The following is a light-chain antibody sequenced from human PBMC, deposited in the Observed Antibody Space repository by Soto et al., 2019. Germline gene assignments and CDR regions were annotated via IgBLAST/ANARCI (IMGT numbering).Light chain of an antibody. CDR2: DAS. CDR3: QQRGNWPNT. CDR1: QSVSSY. V-gene: IGKV3-11*01. J-gene: IGKJ2*01. Sequence: EIVLTQSPATLSLSPGERATLSCRASQSVSSYLAWYQQRPGQPPRLLIYDASNRATGIPARFSGSGSGTDFTLIISSLEPEDFAVYYCQQRGNWPNTFGQGTNLEIK.